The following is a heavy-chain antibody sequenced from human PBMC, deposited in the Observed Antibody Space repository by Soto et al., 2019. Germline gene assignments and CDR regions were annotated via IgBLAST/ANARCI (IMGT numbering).Heavy chain of an antibody. CDR2: IYYSGST. V-gene: IGHV4-59*01. CDR1: GGSISSYY. D-gene: IGHD3-10*01. CDR3: ARARGVYGSGSYTPSWFDP. J-gene: IGHJ5*02. Sequence: SETLSLTCTVSGGSISSYYWSWIRQPPGKGLEWIGYIYYSGSTNYNPSLKSRVTISVDTSKNQFSLKLSSVTAADTAVYYCARARGVYGSGSYTPSWFDPWGQGTLVTSPQ.